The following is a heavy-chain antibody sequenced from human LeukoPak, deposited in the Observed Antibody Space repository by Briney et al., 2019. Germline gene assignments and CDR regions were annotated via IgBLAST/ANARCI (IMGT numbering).Heavy chain of an antibody. CDR2: ISSSAI. Sequence: GGSLRLSCAASGFTLNNYGINWVRQAPGKGLEWVSHISSSAILYAYAVKGRFTISRDNAKNSVYLQMNSLRGEDTALYYCAIIGCYRVVRHFDLWGQGTLLTVSS. V-gene: IGHV3-48*01. J-gene: IGHJ3*01. D-gene: IGHD2-2*01. CDR3: AIIGCYRVVRHFDL. CDR1: GFTLNNYG.